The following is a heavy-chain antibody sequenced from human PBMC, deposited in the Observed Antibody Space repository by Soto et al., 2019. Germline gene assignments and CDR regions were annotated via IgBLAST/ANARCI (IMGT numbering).Heavy chain of an antibody. V-gene: IGHV4-31*03. CDR1: GGSISNDNYF. D-gene: IGHD2-2*01. Sequence: NPSETLSLTCTVSGGSISNDNYFWSWIRQHPGKGLEWIGYIHYSGSAYYNPSLRGRVIILVDTTKNQFSMKLTSVTAADTATYYCAREVNVPADADAFDIWGQGTMVTVSS. CDR3: AREVNVPADADAFDI. J-gene: IGHJ3*02. CDR2: IHYSGSA.